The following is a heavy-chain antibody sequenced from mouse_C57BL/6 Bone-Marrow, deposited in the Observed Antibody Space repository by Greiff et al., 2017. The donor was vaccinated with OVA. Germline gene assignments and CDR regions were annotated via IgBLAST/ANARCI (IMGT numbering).Heavy chain of an antibody. J-gene: IGHJ2*01. D-gene: IGHD6-2*01. Sequence: VQLQQSGTVLARPGASVKMSCKTSGYTFTSYWMHWVKQRPGQGLEWIGAIYPGNSDTSYNQKFKGKAKLTAVTSASTAYMELSSLTNEDSAVYYCTTASVSLYDFDYWGQGTTLTVSS. V-gene: IGHV1-5*01. CDR2: IYPGNSDT. CDR3: TTASVSLYDFDY. CDR1: GYTFTSYW.